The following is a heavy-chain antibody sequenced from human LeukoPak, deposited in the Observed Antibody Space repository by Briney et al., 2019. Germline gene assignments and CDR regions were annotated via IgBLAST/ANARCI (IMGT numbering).Heavy chain of an antibody. J-gene: IGHJ4*02. D-gene: IGHD5-18*01. V-gene: IGHV1-46*01. CDR3: ARGHPMPNTNRVDTAMARLDY. CDR1: GYTFTSYY. Sequence: ASVKVPCKASGYTFTSYYMHWVRQAPGQGLEWMGIINPSGGSTSYAQKFQGRVTMTRDMSTSTVYMELSSLRSEDTAVYYCARGHPMPNTNRVDTAMARLDYWGQGTLVTVSS. CDR2: INPSGGST.